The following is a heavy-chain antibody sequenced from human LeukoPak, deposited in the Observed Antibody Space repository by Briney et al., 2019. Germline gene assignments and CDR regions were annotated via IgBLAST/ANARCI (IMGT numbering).Heavy chain of an antibody. Sequence: ASVKVSCKASGYTFTRYDINWVRQATGQGLEWMGWMNPNSGNTGYAQKFQGRVTMTRNTSISTAYMELSSLRSEDTAVYYCARGLTYYYDSSGYYRNWFDPWGQGTLVTVSS. J-gene: IGHJ5*02. D-gene: IGHD3-22*01. CDR3: ARGLTYYYDSSGYYRNWFDP. CDR1: GYTFTRYD. CDR2: MNPNSGNT. V-gene: IGHV1-8*01.